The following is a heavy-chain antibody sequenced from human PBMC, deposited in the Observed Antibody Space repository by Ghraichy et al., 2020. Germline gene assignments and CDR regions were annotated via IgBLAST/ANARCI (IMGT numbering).Heavy chain of an antibody. D-gene: IGHD1-26*01. Sequence: SGPTLVKPTQTHILNCTLAGVSHSTSGVRVSWIRQHPGEALEWLARIEWDGEEVYRESLKTRLSIAKDTSTNQVVLTMTDVDPADTATYYCARYIVRGDLHFDVCGQGILVTFSS. J-gene: IGHJ4*02. CDR3: ARYIVRGDLHFDV. CDR1: GVSHSTSGVR. CDR2: IEWDGEE. V-gene: IGHV2-70*04.